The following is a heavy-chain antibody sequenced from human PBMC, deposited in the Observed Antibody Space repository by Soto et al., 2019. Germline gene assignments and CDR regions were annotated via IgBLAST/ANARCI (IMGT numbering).Heavy chain of an antibody. V-gene: IGHV4-31*03. CDR1: GGSISSGGYY. Sequence: QVQLQESGPGLVKPSQTLSLTCTVSGGSISSGGYYWSWIRQHPGKGLEWIGYIYYNGSTYYNPSLKSRVTISVDTSKNQFSLKLSSVTAADTAVYYCARSQRDEFWSDIHAAFDIWGQGTMVTVSS. CDR2: IYYNGST. D-gene: IGHD3-3*01. J-gene: IGHJ3*02. CDR3: ARSQRDEFWSDIHAAFDI.